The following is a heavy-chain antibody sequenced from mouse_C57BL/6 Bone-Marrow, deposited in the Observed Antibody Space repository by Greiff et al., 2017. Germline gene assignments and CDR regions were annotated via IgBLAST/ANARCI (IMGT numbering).Heavy chain of an antibody. CDR3: TRAYEYDGDY. V-gene: IGHV1-5*01. CDR1: GYTFTSYW. Sequence: EVQLQQSGTVLARPGASVKMSCKTSGYTFTSYWMHWVKQRPGQGLEWIGAIYPGNSDTSYNQKFKGKAKLTAATSASTAYMELSSLTNEDSAVYYCTRAYEYDGDYWGQGTTLTVSP. D-gene: IGHD2-4*01. J-gene: IGHJ2*01. CDR2: IYPGNSDT.